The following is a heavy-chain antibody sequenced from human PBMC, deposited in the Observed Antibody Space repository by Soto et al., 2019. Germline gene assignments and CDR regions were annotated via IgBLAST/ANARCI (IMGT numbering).Heavy chain of an antibody. V-gene: IGHV5-51*01. CDR2: IDPGDSDT. CDR1: GYSFTSYW. Sequence: GESLKISCKVSGYSFTSYWIAWVRQMPGKGLEWVGIIDPGDSDTRYSPSFQGQVTISVDKSISTAYLQWSSLKASDTAMYFCARLNGVAFHYWGQGTLVTVSS. D-gene: IGHD2-8*01. J-gene: IGHJ4*02. CDR3: ARLNGVAFHY.